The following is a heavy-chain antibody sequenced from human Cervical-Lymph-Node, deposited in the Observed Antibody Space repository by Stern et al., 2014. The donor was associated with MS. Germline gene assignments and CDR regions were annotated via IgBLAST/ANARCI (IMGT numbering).Heavy chain of an antibody. CDR1: AFTLSNAW. CDR2: IKSKSDGATQ. CDR3: TTAGLGL. J-gene: IGHJ2*01. Sequence: EDQLVESGGGLAKPGEFHRLSCTASAFTLSNAWMTWVRQAPGQGLEWVARIKSKSDGATQDYAAPVKGRFTISRDDSKNTLDLQMNSLKIEDTAVYYCTTAGLGLWGRGTLVTVSS. V-gene: IGHV3-15*01.